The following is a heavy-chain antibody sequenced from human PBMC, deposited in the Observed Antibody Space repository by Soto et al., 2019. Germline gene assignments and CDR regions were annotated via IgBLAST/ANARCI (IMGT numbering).Heavy chain of an antibody. V-gene: IGHV1-69*13. Sequence: ASVKVSCKASGGTFSSYAISWVRQAPGQGLEWMGGIIPIFGTANYAQKFQGRVTITADESTSTAYMELSSLRSEDTAVYYCARDGPLGIAARPTNWFDPWGQGTLVTVS. CDR3: ARDGPLGIAARPTNWFDP. D-gene: IGHD6-6*01. CDR2: IIPIFGTA. CDR1: GGTFSSYA. J-gene: IGHJ5*02.